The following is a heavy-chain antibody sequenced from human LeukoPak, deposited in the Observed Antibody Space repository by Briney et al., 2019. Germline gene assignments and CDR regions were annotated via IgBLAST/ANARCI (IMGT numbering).Heavy chain of an antibody. CDR1: EFIFSNYY. CDR3: ATGGPHFYGSGTYYNLKSGDY. J-gene: IGHJ4*02. V-gene: IGHV3-11*01. Sequence: PGGPLRLSCAASEFIFSNYYMMWIRQAPGKGLEWISYISGSGGTVYHADSVKGRFTISRDNAKKYLYLQMNSVRAEDTAVYHCATGGPHFYGSGTYYNLKSGDYWGQGILVTVSA. D-gene: IGHD3-10*01. CDR2: ISGSGGTV.